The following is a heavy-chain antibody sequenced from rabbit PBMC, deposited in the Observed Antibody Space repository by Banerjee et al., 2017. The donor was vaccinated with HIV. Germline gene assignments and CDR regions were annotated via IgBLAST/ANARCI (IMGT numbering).Heavy chain of an antibody. J-gene: IGHJ4*01. CDR2: INTGSSGST. CDR3: ARNSDYVGWGANL. D-gene: IGHD4-1*01. CDR1: GFSFSSTYW. V-gene: IGHV1S45*01. Sequence: QEQLVESGGGLVQPEGSLTLTCTTSGFSFSSTYWICWVRQAPGKGLEWIGCINTGSSGSTYYASWAKGRFTISKTSSTTVTLQMTSLTAADTATYFCARNSDYVGWGANLWGPGTLVTVS.